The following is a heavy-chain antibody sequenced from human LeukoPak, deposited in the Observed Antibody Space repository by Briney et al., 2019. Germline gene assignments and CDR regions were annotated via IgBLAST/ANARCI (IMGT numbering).Heavy chain of an antibody. V-gene: IGHV3-23*01. D-gene: IGHD5-12*01. CDR2: IGGSNGIT. J-gene: IGHJ4*02. CDR1: GFTFSTYG. Sequence: GGSLRLSCAASGFTFSTYGMHWVRQAPGKGLEWVSVIGGSNGITFYVGSVKGRFTISRDNSKDTQYLQMNSLRAEDTAVYYCARNENSGWGYFDYWGQGTLVTVSS. CDR3: ARNENSGWGYFDY.